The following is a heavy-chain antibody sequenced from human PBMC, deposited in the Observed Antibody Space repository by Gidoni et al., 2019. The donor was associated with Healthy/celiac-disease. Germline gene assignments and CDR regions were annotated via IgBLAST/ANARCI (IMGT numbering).Heavy chain of an antibody. CDR3: AGLTFYYDNTDPPRY. CDR1: GYSIGSGYH. V-gene: IGHV4-38-2*02. CDR2: VYYSGST. Sequence: QMQLQESGPGLVKPSETLSLTCTVSGYSIGSGYHWGWIRQPPGKGLEWIGSVYYSGSTYYNPSLKSRVTISVDTSKNHFSLKLSSVTAADTAVYYCAGLTFYYDNTDPPRYWGQGTLVTVSS. D-gene: IGHD3-22*01. J-gene: IGHJ4*02.